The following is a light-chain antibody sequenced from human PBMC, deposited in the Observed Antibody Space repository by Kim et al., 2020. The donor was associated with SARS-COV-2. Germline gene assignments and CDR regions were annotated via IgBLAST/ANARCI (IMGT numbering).Light chain of an antibody. CDR2: DVI. Sequence: GQSITSSCTGTSSDVASYKYVSWYQQHPGNAPKLIIFDVINRAPGVSSRFSGTKSGNTASLTISGLQAEDEADYYCCSYTYTKTYVFGTGTKVTVL. CDR1: SSDVASYKY. CDR3: CSYTYTKTYV. J-gene: IGLJ1*01. V-gene: IGLV2-14*03.